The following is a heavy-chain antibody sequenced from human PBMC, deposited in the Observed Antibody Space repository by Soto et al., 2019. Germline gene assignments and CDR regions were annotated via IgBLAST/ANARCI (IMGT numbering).Heavy chain of an antibody. J-gene: IGHJ6*02. CDR2: ISYDGSKK. Sequence: ESVGGVVQPGRSLRLSCAASGLTFSNYGMHWVRQAPGKGLEWVAGISYDGSKKYYADSVKGRFTISRDKSKNTLYFQMNSLRAEDTAEYYCAKDLRAAARFSGLDVWGQGTTVTVSS. V-gene: IGHV3-30*18. CDR1: GLTFSNYG. CDR3: AKDLRAAARFSGLDV. D-gene: IGHD6-13*01.